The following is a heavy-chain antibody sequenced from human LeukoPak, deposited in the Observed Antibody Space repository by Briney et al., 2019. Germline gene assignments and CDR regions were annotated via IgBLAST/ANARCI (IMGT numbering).Heavy chain of an antibody. V-gene: IGHV4-39*01. CDR1: GGSISSSSYY. Sequence: PSETLSLTCTVSGGSISSSSYYWGWIRQPPGKGLEWIGSIYYSGSTYYNPSLKSRVTISVDTSKNQFSLKLSSVTAADTAVYYCARPGNPQTSEDYFDYWGQGTLVTVSP. J-gene: IGHJ4*02. CDR2: IYYSGST. CDR3: ARPGNPQTSEDYFDY.